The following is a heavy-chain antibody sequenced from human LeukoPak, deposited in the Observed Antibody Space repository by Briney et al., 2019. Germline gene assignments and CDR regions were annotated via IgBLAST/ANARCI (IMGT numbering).Heavy chain of an antibody. D-gene: IGHD5-12*01. CDR3: PSSEIMYGATKPKSYYYGMDV. V-gene: IGHV4-31*03. J-gene: IGHJ6*02. CDR2: IYYSGST. Sequence: SETLSLTCTVSGGSISSGGYYWSWIRQHPGQGLEWIGYIYYSGSTYYNPSLKSRVTISVDTSKNQFSLKLSSVTAADTAVYYCPSSEIMYGATKPKSYYYGMDVWGQGTTVTVSS. CDR1: GGSISSGGYY.